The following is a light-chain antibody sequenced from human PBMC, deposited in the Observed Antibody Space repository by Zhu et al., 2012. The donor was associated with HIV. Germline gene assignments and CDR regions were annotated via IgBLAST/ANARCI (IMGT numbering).Light chain of an antibody. CDR3: QQYSNSQT. CDR2: GAS. J-gene: IGKJ1*01. V-gene: IGKV3-20*01. CDR1: QSVSSSY. Sequence: EIVLTQSPATLSLSPGERATLSCRASQSVSSSYLAWYQQKPGQTPRLLIYGASTRATGIPDRFSGSGSGTDFTLAINRLQPEDFAVYYRQQYSNSQTFGQGTKVEIK.